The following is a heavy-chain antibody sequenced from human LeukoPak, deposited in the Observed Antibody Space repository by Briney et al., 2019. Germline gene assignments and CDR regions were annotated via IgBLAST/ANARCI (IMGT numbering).Heavy chain of an antibody. CDR3: ARGPYCGGDCYQPSWYYFDY. V-gene: IGHV4-39*07. CDR1: GGSISSSSYY. J-gene: IGHJ4*02. Sequence: PSETLSLTCTVSGGSISSSSYYWGWIRQPPGKGLEWIGSIYYSGSTNYNPSLKSRVTISVDTSKNQFSLKLSSVTAADTAVYYCARGPYCGGDCYQPSWYYFDYWGQGTLVTVSS. CDR2: IYYSGST. D-gene: IGHD2-21*02.